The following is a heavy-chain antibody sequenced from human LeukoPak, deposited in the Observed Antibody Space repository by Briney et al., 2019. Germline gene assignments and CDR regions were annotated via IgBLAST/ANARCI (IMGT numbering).Heavy chain of an antibody. CDR1: GFTFSSYA. V-gene: IGHV3-23*01. CDR3: AKDPHRGVPDS. Sequence: PAGGSLRLSCAASGFTFSSYAMSWVCQAPGKGLECVSPISGSGGSTYYADSVKGRFTISRDNPRNTLYLQMNSLGAEDTAVYYCAKDPHRGVPDSWGQGTLVTVSS. CDR2: ISGSGGST. D-gene: IGHD3-10*01. J-gene: IGHJ4*02.